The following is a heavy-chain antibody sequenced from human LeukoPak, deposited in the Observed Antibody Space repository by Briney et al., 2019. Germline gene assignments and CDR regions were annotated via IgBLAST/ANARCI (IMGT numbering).Heavy chain of an antibody. V-gene: IGHV4-39*01. CDR2: IYYSGST. J-gene: IGHJ3*02. CDR3: ARHDYSNSHFDI. D-gene: IGHD4-11*01. Sequence: SETLSLTCSVSGGSISSSTYYWGWIRQPPGKGLDWIGSIYYSGSTYYNPSLKSRVTISVDTSKNQFSLKLSSVTAADTAVYYCARHDYSNSHFDIWGQGTMVTVSS. CDR1: GGSISSSTYY.